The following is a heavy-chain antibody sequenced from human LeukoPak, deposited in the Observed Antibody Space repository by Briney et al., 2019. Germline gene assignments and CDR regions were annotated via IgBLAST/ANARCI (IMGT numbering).Heavy chain of an antibody. D-gene: IGHD2-21*01. Sequence: GPVRLCGKAAGYIVSSYDVNWVTQAAGQGGEGRGWMNRNRRNTGYAQKFQSSVSLTRHTSISTAYMELSSLRSEDTAVYYCARGVGVGASFDYWGQGTLVTVSS. CDR2: MNRNRRNT. CDR3: ARGVGVGASFDY. CDR1: GYIVSSYD. V-gene: IGHV1-8*01. J-gene: IGHJ4*02.